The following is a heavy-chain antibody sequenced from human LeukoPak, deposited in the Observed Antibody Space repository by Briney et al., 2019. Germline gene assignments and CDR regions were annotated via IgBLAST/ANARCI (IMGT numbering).Heavy chain of an antibody. CDR2: ITSNGGTT. CDR3: AKGPYCSGSTCYWYFDF. J-gene: IGHJ2*01. CDR1: GLTFSNYA. V-gene: IGHV3-23*01. D-gene: IGHD2-15*01. Sequence: GGSPRLSCAASGLTFSNYAMSWVRQAPGKGLEWVSSITSNGGTTYYADSVKGRFTISRDNSKNTLYLQMNSLRVEDTAVYSCAKGPYCSGSTCYWYFDFWGRGTLVTVSS.